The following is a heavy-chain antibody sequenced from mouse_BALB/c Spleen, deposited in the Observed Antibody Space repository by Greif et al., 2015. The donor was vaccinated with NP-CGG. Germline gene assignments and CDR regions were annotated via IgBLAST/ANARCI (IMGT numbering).Heavy chain of an antibody. D-gene: IGHD2-10*02. CDR3: ARLYGNYYAMDY. J-gene: IGHJ4*01. V-gene: IGHV2-2*02. CDR2: IWSGGST. Sequence: VKLMESGPGLVQPSQSLSITCTVSGFSLTSYGVHWVRQSPGKGLEWLGVIWSGGSTDYNAAFISRLSISKDNSKSQVFFKMNSLQANDTAIYYCARLYGNYYAMDYWGQGTSVTVSS. CDR1: GFSLTSYG.